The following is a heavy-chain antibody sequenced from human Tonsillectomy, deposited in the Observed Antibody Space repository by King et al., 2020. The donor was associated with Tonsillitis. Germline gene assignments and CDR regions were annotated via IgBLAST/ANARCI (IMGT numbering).Heavy chain of an antibody. J-gene: IGHJ6*03. Sequence: VQLVESGGGLVQPGRSLRLSCAASGFTFDEYAMHWVRQAPGKGLEWVSGISWNSGSIGYADSVKGRFTISRDNAKKSLYLQMNSLRAEDTALYYCAKPIYGPLVKDVGGKGPTATFSS. V-gene: IGHV3-9*01. D-gene: IGHD3-3*02. CDR2: ISWNSGSI. CDR3: AKPIYGPLVKDV. CDR1: GFTFDEYA.